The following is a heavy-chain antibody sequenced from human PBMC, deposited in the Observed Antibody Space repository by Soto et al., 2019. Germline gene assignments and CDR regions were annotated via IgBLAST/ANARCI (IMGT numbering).Heavy chain of an antibody. CDR1: GFTFSSYG. V-gene: IGHV3-33*01. CDR2: IWYDGSNK. Sequence: GGSLRLSCAASGFTFSSYGMHWVRQAPGKGLEWVAVIWYDGSNKYYADSVKGRFTISRDNSKNTLYLQMNSLRAEDTAVYYCGRVAYPYCSSTSCYENYYYYYMDVWGKGTTVTVSS. J-gene: IGHJ6*03. CDR3: GRVAYPYCSSTSCYENYYYYYMDV. D-gene: IGHD2-2*01.